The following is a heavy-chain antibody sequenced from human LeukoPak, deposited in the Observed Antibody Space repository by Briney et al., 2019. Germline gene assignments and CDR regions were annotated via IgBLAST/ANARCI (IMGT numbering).Heavy chain of an antibody. D-gene: IGHD5-18*01. J-gene: IGHJ4*02. CDR1: GYTFTGYY. CDR2: VNPNSGGT. Sequence: ASVKVSCKASGYTFTGYYMHWVRQAPGQGLEWMGWVNPNSGGTNNEQKFQGRVTMIRDTSISTAYVELSRLRFDDTAVYYCARGDVDTAMVTPDYWGQGTLVTVSS. CDR3: ARGDVDTAMVTPDY. V-gene: IGHV1-2*02.